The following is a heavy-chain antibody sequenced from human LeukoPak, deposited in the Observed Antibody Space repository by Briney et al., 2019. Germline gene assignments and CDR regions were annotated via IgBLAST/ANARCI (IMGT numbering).Heavy chain of an antibody. Sequence: GGSLRLSCAASGFTFSSYSMNWVRQAPGKGLEWVSSISSSSSYVYYADSVKGRFTISRDNAKNSLYLQMNSLRAEDTAVYYCARDRGSQASNPWFDPWGQGTLVTVSS. J-gene: IGHJ5*02. CDR3: ARDRGSQASNPWFDP. CDR1: GFTFSSYS. V-gene: IGHV3-21*01. CDR2: ISSSSSYV. D-gene: IGHD1-26*01.